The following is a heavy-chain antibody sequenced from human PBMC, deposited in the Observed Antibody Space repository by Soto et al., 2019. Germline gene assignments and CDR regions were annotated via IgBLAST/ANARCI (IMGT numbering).Heavy chain of an antibody. CDR3: AKLPLVLALGFDY. V-gene: IGHV1-18*01. Sequence: ASVKVSCKASGYTFTRYGISWVRQAPGQELEWMGWISAYNGNTNYGQKLQGRVTMTTDTSTTTAYMDLRSLRAEDTAVYYCAKLPLVLALGFDYWGQGTLVTVSS. CDR1: GYTFTRYG. CDR2: ISAYNGNT. J-gene: IGHJ4*02.